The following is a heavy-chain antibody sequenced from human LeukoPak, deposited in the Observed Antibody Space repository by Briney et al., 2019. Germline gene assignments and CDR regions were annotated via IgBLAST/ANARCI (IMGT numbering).Heavy chain of an antibody. D-gene: IGHD3-10*01. CDR3: ARHYFDSGSYPLDY. CDR2: IYYSGKT. J-gene: IGHJ4*02. Sequence: SETLSLTCTVSRGSISNYYWSWIRQPPGKGLEWIGYIYYSGKTKYNPSLESRVTISVDTSKNNFSLNLSSVTAADTAVYYCARHYFDSGSYPLDYWGQGTLVTVSS. V-gene: IGHV4-59*01. CDR1: RGSISNYY.